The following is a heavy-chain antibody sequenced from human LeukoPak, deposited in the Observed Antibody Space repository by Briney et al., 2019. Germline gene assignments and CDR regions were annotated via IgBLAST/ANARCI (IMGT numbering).Heavy chain of an antibody. V-gene: IGHV4-34*01. Sequence: SETLSLXCAGYGESFSGYYWSWIRQLPGKGLEWIGEINHPGRTNYNPSLKSRVTISVDTSKNQFSLKLASVTAADTAVYYCVRVAGIPASRGERSHLDYMDVWGKGTTVTVSS. CDR3: VRVAGIPASRGERSHLDYMDV. J-gene: IGHJ6*03. D-gene: IGHD2-2*01. CDR2: INHPGRT. CDR1: GESFSGYY.